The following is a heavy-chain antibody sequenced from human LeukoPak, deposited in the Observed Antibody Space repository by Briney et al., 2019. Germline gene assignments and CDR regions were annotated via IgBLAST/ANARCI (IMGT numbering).Heavy chain of an antibody. CDR3: ARGLWFGESEYGVNWFDP. D-gene: IGHD3-10*01. V-gene: IGHV4-4*07. Sequence: SGTLSLTCSASGGSINSYYWSWIRQTAGKGLEWIGRIHTTGSTNYNPSLKSRVTMSVDPFKNQFSLKVRSVTAADTAVYYCARGLWFGESEYGVNWFDPWGQGTMVTVSS. CDR1: GGSINSYY. J-gene: IGHJ5*02. CDR2: IHTTGST.